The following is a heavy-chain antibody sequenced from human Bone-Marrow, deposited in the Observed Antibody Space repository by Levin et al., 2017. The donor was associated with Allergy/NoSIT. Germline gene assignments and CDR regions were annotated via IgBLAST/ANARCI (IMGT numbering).Heavy chain of an antibody. CDR2: VSDSGGVT. V-gene: IGHV3-23*01. CDR3: VKRGMVARPDERVDY. J-gene: IGHJ4*02. D-gene: IGHD2-15*01. Sequence: PSETLSLTCAASGFTFSSYSMSWVRQAPGKGLEWVSVVSDSGGVTHYADSVKGRFTISRDNSKNTVYLQMNNLRAEDTAVYYCVKRGMVARPDERVDYWGQGNLVTVSS. CDR1: GFTFSSYS.